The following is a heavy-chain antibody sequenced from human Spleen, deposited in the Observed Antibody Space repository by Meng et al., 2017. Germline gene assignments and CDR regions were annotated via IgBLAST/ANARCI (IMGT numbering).Heavy chain of an antibody. J-gene: IGHJ4*02. CDR2: INHGGST. D-gene: IGHD3-22*01. CDR3: TRGKKYYYDSTGYFAY. CDR1: GESLSGYY. Sequence: QVPLQQWGVGLLKPSETLSLTCAVYGESLSGYYWSWIRQPPGKGLEWIGEINHGGSTNYNPSLKSRVTISVDTSKNHFSLNLTSVTAADTAVYYCTRGKKYYYDSTGYFAYWGQGTLVTVSS. V-gene: IGHV4-34*01.